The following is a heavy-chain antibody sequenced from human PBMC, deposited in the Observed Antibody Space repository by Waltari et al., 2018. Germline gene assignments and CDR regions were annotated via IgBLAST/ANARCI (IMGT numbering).Heavy chain of an antibody. V-gene: IGHV1-2*02. J-gene: IGHJ4*02. D-gene: IGHD1-1*01. CDR1: GYTFTGYY. Sequence: QVQLVQSGAEVKKPGASVKVSCKASGYTFTGYYMHWVRQAPGQGLEWMGWINPTSGGTNYAQKFQGRVTMTRDTSISTAYMELSRLRSDDTAVYYCARVVRWNNNPRQNYFDYWGQGTLVTVSS. CDR3: ARVVRWNNNPRQNYFDY. CDR2: INPTSGGT.